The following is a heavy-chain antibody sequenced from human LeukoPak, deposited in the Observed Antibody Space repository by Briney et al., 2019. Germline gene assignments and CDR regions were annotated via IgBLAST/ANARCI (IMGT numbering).Heavy chain of an antibody. V-gene: IGHV3-23*01. CDR3: AKMGVILSTDFDY. CDR2: ISGSGGST. CDR1: GFTFSSYA. D-gene: IGHD3-10*01. J-gene: IGHJ4*02. Sequence: PGGSLRLSCAASGFTFSSYAMSWVRQAPGKGMEWVSTISGSGGSTYYADSVKGRFTISRDNSKNTLYLQMNSLRAEDTAVYYCAKMGVILSTDFDYWGQGTLVTVSS.